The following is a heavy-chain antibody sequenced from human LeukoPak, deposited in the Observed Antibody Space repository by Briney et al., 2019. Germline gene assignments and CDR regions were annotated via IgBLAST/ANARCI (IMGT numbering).Heavy chain of an antibody. V-gene: IGHV1-2*02. CDR2: INPNSDGT. Sequence: GASVKVSCKASGYTFTGYYMHWVRQAPGQGLEWMGWINPNSDGTNYAQKFQGRVTMTRDTSISTAYMELSRLRSDDTAVYYGARNWEVNTAMVTNSPLYGMDVWGQGPTVTVSS. CDR3: ARNWEVNTAMVTNSPLYGMDV. D-gene: IGHD5-18*01. J-gene: IGHJ6*02. CDR1: GYTFTGYY.